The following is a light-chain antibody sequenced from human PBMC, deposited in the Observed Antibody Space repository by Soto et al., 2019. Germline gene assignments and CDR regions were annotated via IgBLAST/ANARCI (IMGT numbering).Light chain of an antibody. CDR2: EVT. Sequence: QSALTQPASVSGSPGQSITISCTGTSNDVGAYKYVSWYQQQPDKAPKLIIYEVTNRPSGVSNRFSGSKSGNTASLTISGLQAEDEADYYCSSYTSSSTLVVFGGGTKLTVL. CDR3: SSYTSSSTLVV. V-gene: IGLV2-14*01. CDR1: SNDVGAYKY. J-gene: IGLJ2*01.